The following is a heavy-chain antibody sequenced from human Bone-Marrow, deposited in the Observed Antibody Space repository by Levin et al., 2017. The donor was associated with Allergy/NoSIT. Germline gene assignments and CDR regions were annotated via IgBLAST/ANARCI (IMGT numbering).Heavy chain of an antibody. CDR3: ARGDLYQYYGMDV. CDR2: VDHSGTT. V-gene: IGHV4-34*01. CDR1: GGSLGGSY. Sequence: PSETLSLTCDVDGGSLGGSYWSWIRQPPGKGLEFIGEVDHSGTTNYNPSLKSRVTFSVDTSKNQFSLKLSSVTAADTAIYYCARGDLYQYYGMDVWGQGTTVIVSS. J-gene: IGHJ6*02.